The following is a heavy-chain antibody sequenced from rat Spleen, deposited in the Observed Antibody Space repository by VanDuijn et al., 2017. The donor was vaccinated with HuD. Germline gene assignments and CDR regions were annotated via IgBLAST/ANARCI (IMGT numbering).Heavy chain of an antibody. CDR1: GFTFSNYD. Sequence: EVQLVESGGGLVQPGRSMKLSCAASGFTFSNYDMAWVRQAPTKGLEWVASISYDGSSTYYRDSVKGRFTISRDNAKSTLYLQMDSLRSEDTATYYCTTVGFAFSFVGGWYFDFWGPGTMVTVSS. D-gene: IGHD5-1*01. CDR2: ISYDGSST. V-gene: IGHV5-20*01. J-gene: IGHJ1*01. CDR3: TTVGFAFSFVGGWYFDF.